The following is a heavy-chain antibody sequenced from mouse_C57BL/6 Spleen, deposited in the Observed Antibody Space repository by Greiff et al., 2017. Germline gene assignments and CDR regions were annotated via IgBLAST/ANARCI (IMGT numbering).Heavy chain of an antibody. D-gene: IGHD4-1*01. Sequence: QVQLKQSGAELVKPGASVKISCKASGYAFSSYWMHWVKQRPGKGLEWIGQIYPGDGDTNYNGKFKGKATLTADKSSSTAYMQLSSLTSEDSAVYFCAPSGTGYWGQGTTLTVSS. CDR3: APSGTGY. CDR2: IYPGDGDT. CDR1: GYAFSSYW. V-gene: IGHV1-80*01. J-gene: IGHJ2*01.